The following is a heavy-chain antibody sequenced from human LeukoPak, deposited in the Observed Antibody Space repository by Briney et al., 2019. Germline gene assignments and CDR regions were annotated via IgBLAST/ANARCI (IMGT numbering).Heavy chain of an antibody. V-gene: IGHV6-1*01. D-gene: IGHD6-13*01. CDR3: AREYSSSAGPDF. Sequence: SQTLSLTCAISGDSVSSNSAAWNWIRQSPSRGLEWPGRTYYRSKWFNDYAESVKSRISINPDTSKIQFSLQLNSVTPEDTAVYYCAREYSSSAGPDFWGPGTLVTVSS. CDR1: GDSVSSNSAA. J-gene: IGHJ4*02. CDR2: TYYRSKWFN.